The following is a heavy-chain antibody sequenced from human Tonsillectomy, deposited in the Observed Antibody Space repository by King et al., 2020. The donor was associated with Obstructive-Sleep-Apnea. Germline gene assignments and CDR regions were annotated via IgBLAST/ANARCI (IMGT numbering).Heavy chain of an antibody. CDR1: GYSISSGYY. J-gene: IGHJ4*02. CDR3: ARDNTEATFVL. CDR2: IYHSGST. Sequence: VQLQESGPGLVKPSETLSLTCTVSGYSISSGYYWGWIRQSPGKGLEWIGNIYHSGSTYYNPSLQSRVSITADTSKNQFSLKLTSVTAADTAVYYCARDNTEATFVLWGQGTLVTVSS. V-gene: IGHV4-38-2*02.